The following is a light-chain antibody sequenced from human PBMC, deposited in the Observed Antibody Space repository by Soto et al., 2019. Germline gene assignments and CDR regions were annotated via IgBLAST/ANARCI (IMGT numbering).Light chain of an antibody. Sequence: QSVLTQPASVSGSPGQSITISCTGTSSDVGSYNLVSWYQQYPGKAPKLMIYEVTKRPSGVSDRFSGSKSGNTASLTISGLQAEDEADYYCCSYAGGVIFGGWTKLTVL. J-gene: IGLJ2*01. CDR2: EVT. CDR3: CSYAGGVI. CDR1: SSDVGSYNL. V-gene: IGLV2-23*02.